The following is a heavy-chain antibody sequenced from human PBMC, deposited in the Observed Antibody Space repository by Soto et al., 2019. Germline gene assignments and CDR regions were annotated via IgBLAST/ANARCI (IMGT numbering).Heavy chain of an antibody. J-gene: IGHJ6*03. Sequence: GGSLRLSCAASGFTFSSYSMNWVRQAPGKGLEWVSYISSSSSTIYYADSVKGRFTISRDNAKNSLYLQMNSLRAEDTAVYYCARVGGGYCSGGSCYSKDINPKYYYYYMDVWGKGTTVTVSS. V-gene: IGHV3-48*01. D-gene: IGHD2-15*01. CDR2: ISSSSSTI. CDR1: GFTFSSYS. CDR3: ARVGGGYCSGGSCYSKDINPKYYYYYMDV.